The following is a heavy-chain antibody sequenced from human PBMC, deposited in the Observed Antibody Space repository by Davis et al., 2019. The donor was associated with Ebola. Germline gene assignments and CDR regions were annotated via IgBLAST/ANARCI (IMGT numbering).Heavy chain of an antibody. J-gene: IGHJ6*04. V-gene: IGHV3-30*18. CDR3: AKDLGTGIAFYGMDG. Sequence: SLKLSCAASGFTLHDYGMDWVRQAPGKGLEWVALISYDGSNKVYADSVKGRFTISRDISKNTVFLQMNSLGAEDTAVYYCAKDLGTGIAFYGMDGWGKGTTVTVSS. CDR1: GFTLHDYG. CDR2: ISYDGSNK. D-gene: IGHD1-1*01.